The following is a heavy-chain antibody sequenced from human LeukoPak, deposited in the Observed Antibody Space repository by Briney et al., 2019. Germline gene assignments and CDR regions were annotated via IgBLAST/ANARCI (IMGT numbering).Heavy chain of an antibody. D-gene: IGHD2-21*02. CDR1: GFTFSSYA. CDR3: ARDGRAYCGGDCSFDY. CDR2: ISYDGSNK. J-gene: IGHJ4*02. Sequence: RTGGSLRLSCAASGFTFSSYAMHWVRQAPGKGLEGVAVISYDGSNKYYADSVKGRFTISRDNSKNTLYLQMNSLRAEDTAVYYCARDGRAYCGGDCSFDYWGQGTLVTVSS. V-gene: IGHV3-30-3*01.